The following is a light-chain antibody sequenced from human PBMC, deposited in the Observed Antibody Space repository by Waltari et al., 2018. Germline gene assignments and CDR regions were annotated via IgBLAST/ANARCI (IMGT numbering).Light chain of an antibody. Sequence: DIHMTQSPSSLSASVGDKVSITCRASQNITRYLCCYHQRTGKAPKLLIYAGSTLQSGVPSRFSGSGSGTEFTLTISSLEPEDFATYYCQQTHGRPWTFGQGTRVEI. V-gene: IGKV1-39*01. CDR1: QNITRY. CDR2: AGS. J-gene: IGKJ1*01. CDR3: QQTHGRPWT.